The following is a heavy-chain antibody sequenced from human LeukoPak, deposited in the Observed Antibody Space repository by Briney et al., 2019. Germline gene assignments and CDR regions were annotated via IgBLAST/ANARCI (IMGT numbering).Heavy chain of an antibody. D-gene: IGHD1-26*01. CDR1: GLTFDDYG. Sequence: GGSLRLSCVASGLTFDDYGMSWVRQAPGKGLEWVSGINWNGGTTTYADSVKGRFTIARDNAKNSLYLQMNSLRVEDTAFYYCARNSGANVYTYSFQYWGRGTLVTVSS. J-gene: IGHJ4*02. CDR3: ARNSGANVYTYSFQY. V-gene: IGHV3-20*04. CDR2: INWNGGTT.